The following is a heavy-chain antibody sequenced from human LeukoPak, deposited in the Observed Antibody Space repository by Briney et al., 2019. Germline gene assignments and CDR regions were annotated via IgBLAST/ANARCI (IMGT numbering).Heavy chain of an antibody. J-gene: IGHJ4*02. D-gene: IGHD3-10*01. CDR1: GYTFTSFF. Sequence: ASVKVSCKAFGYTFTSFFMHWVRQAPGQGLEWMGIINPRGGSATSAQKFQGRVTMTRDTSTSTVYMELSSLRSEDTAVYYCARDYHGSGSLTTFDSWGQGTLVTVSS. CDR2: INPRGGSA. CDR3: ARDYHGSGSLTTFDS. V-gene: IGHV1-46*01.